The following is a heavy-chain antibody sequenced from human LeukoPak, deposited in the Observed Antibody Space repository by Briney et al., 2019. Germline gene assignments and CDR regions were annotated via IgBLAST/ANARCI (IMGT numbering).Heavy chain of an antibody. Sequence: SETLSLTCTVSGGSISSYYWSWIWQPPGKGLEWIGYIYYSGSTNYNPSLKSRVTISVDTSKNQFSLKLSSVTDADTAVYYCARYIVGAFDYWGQGTLVTVSS. CDR3: ARYIVGAFDY. V-gene: IGHV4-59*01. D-gene: IGHD1-26*01. CDR2: IYYSGST. J-gene: IGHJ4*02. CDR1: GGSISSYY.